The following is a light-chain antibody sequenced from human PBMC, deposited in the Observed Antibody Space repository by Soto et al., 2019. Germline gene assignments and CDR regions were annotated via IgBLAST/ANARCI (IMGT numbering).Light chain of an antibody. CDR3: QQRSNWPWT. J-gene: IGKJ1*01. CDR2: DAS. CDR1: QSLSSY. V-gene: IGKV3-11*01. Sequence: EIVLTQSPATLSLSPGERATLSCRASQSLSSYLAWYQQKPGQAPRLLIYDASNRATGIPARFSGSGSGTDFTLTISILEPEDFAVYYCQQRSNWPWTFGQGTKVEIK.